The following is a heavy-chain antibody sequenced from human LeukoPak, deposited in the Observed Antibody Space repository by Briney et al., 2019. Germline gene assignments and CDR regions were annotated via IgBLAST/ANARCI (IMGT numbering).Heavy chain of an antibody. J-gene: IGHJ5*02. CDR1: GGTFSSYA. D-gene: IGHD3-10*01. CDR3: AYTMVRGVIIYNWFDP. V-gene: IGHV1-69*13. Sequence: SVKVSCKASGGTFSSYAISWVRQAPGQGLEWMGGIIPIFGTANCAQKFQGRVTITADESTSTAYMELSSLRSEDTAVYYCAYTMVRGVIIYNWFDPWGQGTLVTVSS. CDR2: IIPIFGTA.